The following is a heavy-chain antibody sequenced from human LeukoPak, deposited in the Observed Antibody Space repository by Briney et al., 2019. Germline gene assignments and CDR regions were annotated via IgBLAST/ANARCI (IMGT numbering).Heavy chain of an antibody. D-gene: IGHD5-12*01. V-gene: IGHV1-18*01. CDR2: INAYNGNT. Sequence: GASVKVSCKASGYTFTSYGISWVRQAPGQGLEWMGWINAYNGNTNYAQRLQGRVTMTTDTSTSTAYMELRSLRSDDTAVYYCARDLYEGGYDYVLNYWGQGTLVTVSS. J-gene: IGHJ4*02. CDR3: ARDLYEGGYDYVLNY. CDR1: GYTFTSYG.